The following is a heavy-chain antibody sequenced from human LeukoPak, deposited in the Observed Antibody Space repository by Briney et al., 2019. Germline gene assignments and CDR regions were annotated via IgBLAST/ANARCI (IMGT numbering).Heavy chain of an antibody. CDR1: GGSFSNHF. J-gene: IGHJ3*02. D-gene: IGHD1-7*01. CDR2: IYPSGNT. CDR3: ARIFYNWNYSRDDI. Sequence: SETLSLTCSVSGGSFSNHFWSWVRQPAGKGLEWIGRIYPSGNTNYNPSLKSRVTLSVDTSKNQFSLKLSSVTAADTAVYYCARIFYNWNYSRDDIWGQGTMVTVSS. V-gene: IGHV4-4*07.